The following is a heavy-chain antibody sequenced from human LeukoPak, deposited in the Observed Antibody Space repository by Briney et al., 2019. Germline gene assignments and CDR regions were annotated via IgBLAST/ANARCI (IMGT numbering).Heavy chain of an antibody. V-gene: IGHV3-23*01. CDR3: AELGITMIGGV. Sequence: GGSLRLSCLASGFTFSSYVMNWVRQTPGKGLEWVSAISGSGGSTYYADSVKGRFTISRDNSKNTLYLQMNSLRAEDTAVYYCAELGITMIGGVWGKGTTVTISS. CDR2: ISGSGGST. J-gene: IGHJ6*04. CDR1: GFTFSSYV. D-gene: IGHD3-10*02.